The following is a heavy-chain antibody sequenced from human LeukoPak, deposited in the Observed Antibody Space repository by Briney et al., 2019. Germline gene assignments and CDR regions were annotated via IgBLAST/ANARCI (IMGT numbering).Heavy chain of an antibody. CDR2: IYPGDSDT. CDR3: ARHWTYSRRGDYYYYMDV. J-gene: IGHJ6*03. CDR1: GYSFTSYW. V-gene: IGHV5-51*01. D-gene: IGHD6-13*01. Sequence: GESLKISCKGSGYSFTSYWIGWVRQMPGKGLEWMGIIYPGDSDTRYSPSFQGQVTISADKSISTAYLQRSSLKASDTAMYYCARHWTYSRRGDYYYYMDVWGKGTTVTVSS.